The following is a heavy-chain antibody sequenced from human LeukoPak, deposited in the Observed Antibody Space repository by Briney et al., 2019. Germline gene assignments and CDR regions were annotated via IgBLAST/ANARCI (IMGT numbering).Heavy chain of an antibody. Sequence: GGSLRLSCAASGFTVSSNFLSWVRQAPGKGLEWVSLIYSGGSTDYTDSVKGRFTISRDNSKNTLYLQMNSLRAEDTAVYYCARRAGGYSHPYGYWGQGTLVTVSS. D-gene: IGHD4-23*01. J-gene: IGHJ4*02. CDR1: GFTVSSNF. CDR2: IYSGGST. CDR3: ARRAGGYSHPYGY. V-gene: IGHV3-53*01.